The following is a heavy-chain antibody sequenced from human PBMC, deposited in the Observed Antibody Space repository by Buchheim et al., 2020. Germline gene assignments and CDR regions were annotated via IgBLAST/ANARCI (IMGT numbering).Heavy chain of an antibody. J-gene: IGHJ6*02. V-gene: IGHV3-23*01. Sequence: EVQLLESGGGLVQPGGSLRLSCAASGFTFSSYAMSWVRQAPGKGLEWVSAISGSGGSTYYADSVKGRFTISRDNSKNTLYLQMNSLRAEDTAVYYCAKDHFWSGYSGRYYYYGMDVWGQGTT. CDR3: AKDHFWSGYSGRYYYYGMDV. CDR1: GFTFSSYA. D-gene: IGHD3-3*02. CDR2: ISGSGGST.